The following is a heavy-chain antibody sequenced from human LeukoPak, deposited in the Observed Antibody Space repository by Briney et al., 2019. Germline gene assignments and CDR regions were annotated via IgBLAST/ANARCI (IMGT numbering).Heavy chain of an antibody. CDR1: GGTFSSYA. CDR2: IIPILGIA. CDR3: ARDRYSSSSLDY. Sequence: SVKVSCKASGGTFSSYAISWVRQAPGQGLEWMGRIIPILGIANYAQKFQGSVTITADKSTSTAYMELSSLRSEDTAVYYCARDRYSSSSLDYWGQGTLVTVSS. D-gene: IGHD6-6*01. J-gene: IGHJ4*02. V-gene: IGHV1-69*04.